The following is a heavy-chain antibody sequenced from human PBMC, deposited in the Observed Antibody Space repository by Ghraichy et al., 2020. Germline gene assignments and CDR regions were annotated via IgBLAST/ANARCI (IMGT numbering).Heavy chain of an antibody. V-gene: IGHV3-30*04. D-gene: IGHD4-17*01. CDR2: ISYDGDKK. CDR1: GFTFSSYT. CDR3: ARGGDYGVGAFDF. J-gene: IGHJ3*01. Sequence: GGSLRLSCAASGFTFSSYTMHWVRQAPGKGLEWVAVISYDGDKKDCADSVKGRFTISRDNSKNMLYLQMNSLRPEDTALYYCARGGDYGVGAFDFWGPGTMGTVSS.